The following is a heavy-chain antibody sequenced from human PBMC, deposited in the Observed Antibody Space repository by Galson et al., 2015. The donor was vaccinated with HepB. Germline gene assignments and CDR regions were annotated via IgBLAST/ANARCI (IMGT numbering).Heavy chain of an antibody. CDR3: ARDSSGYDY. J-gene: IGHJ4*02. CDR1: GFSFSTYC. Sequence: GSLRLSCAASGFSFSTYCMSWVRQTPEKGLEWVANLKEDGSDKYYVDSVEGRFAISRDNAKNSLYLQMNSLRAEDTAVYYCARDSSGYDYWGQGALVTVSS. D-gene: IGHD6-25*01. CDR2: LKEDGSDK. V-gene: IGHV3-7*01.